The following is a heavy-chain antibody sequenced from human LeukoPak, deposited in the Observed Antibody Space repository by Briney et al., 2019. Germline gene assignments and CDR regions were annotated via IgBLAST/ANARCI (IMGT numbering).Heavy chain of an antibody. Sequence: PSETLSLTCAVYGGSFSGYYWSWIRQPPGKGLEWIGEINHSGSTNYNPSLKSRVTISVDTSKNQFSLKLSSVTAAGTAVYYCARGGVDSYGYYFDYWGQGTLVTVSS. V-gene: IGHV4-34*01. J-gene: IGHJ4*02. D-gene: IGHD5-18*01. CDR2: INHSGST. CDR3: ARGGVDSYGYYFDY. CDR1: GGSFSGYY.